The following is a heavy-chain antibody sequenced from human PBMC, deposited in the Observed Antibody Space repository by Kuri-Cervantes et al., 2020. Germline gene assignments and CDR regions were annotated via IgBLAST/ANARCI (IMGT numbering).Heavy chain of an antibody. CDR2: ISSSSSYI. J-gene: IGHJ4*02. CDR3: ARAARRPYSYYFDY. D-gene: IGHD2-15*01. Sequence: GESLKISCAASGFTFSSYAMNWVRQAPGKGLEWVSSISSSSSYIYYADSVKGRFTTSRDNAKNSLYLQMNSLRAEDTAVYYCARAARRPYSYYFDYWGQGTLVTVSS. CDR1: GFTFSSYA. V-gene: IGHV3-21*01.